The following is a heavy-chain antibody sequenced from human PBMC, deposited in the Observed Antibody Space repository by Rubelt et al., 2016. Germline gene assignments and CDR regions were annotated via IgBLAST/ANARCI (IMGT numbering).Heavy chain of an antibody. D-gene: IGHD5-12*01. CDR3: TTDFSGYDTPIVP. J-gene: IGHJ5*02. V-gene: IGHV3-15*07. Sequence: VQLVESGGGLVEPGGSLRLSCAASGFTFSNSDMNWVRQAPGKGLEWVGRIKSKTDGGTTDYAAPVKGRFTISRDDSKNTLYLQMNSLKTEDTAVYYCTTDFSGYDTPIVPWGQGTLVTVSS. CDR1: GFTFSNSD. CDR2: IKSKTDGGTT.